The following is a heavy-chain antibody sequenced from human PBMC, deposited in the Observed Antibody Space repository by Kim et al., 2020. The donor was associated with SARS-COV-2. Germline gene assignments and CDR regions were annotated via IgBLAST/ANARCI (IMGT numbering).Heavy chain of an antibody. D-gene: IGHD3-22*01. J-gene: IGHJ4*02. V-gene: IGHV3-53*01. CDR3: ASYYYDSSVWTDY. Sequence: YADSVEGRFTISRDNSKNMLYLQMNSLRVEDTAVYYCASYYYDSSVWTDYWGQGTLVTVSS.